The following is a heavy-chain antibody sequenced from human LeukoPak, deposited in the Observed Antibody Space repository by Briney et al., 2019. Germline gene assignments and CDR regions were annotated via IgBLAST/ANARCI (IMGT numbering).Heavy chain of an antibody. Sequence: GGSLRLSCAASGFTFRSHAMSWVRQAPGKGLEWVSGISGSGGSTYYADSVKGRFTISRDNSKNTLYLQMNSLRAEDTAVYYCANIGNYDSSGYYYVDYWGQGTLVTVSS. CDR3: ANIGNYDSSGYYYVDY. J-gene: IGHJ4*02. CDR2: ISGSGGST. CDR1: GFTFRSHA. V-gene: IGHV3-23*01. D-gene: IGHD3-22*01.